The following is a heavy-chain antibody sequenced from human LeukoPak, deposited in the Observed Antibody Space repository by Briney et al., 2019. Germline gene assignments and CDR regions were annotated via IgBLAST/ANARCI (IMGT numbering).Heavy chain of an antibody. D-gene: IGHD4-17*01. V-gene: IGHV1-18*01. CDR3: ARRGGKNYGDYVVYDKYMDG. CDR2: VGAYNGGT. CDR1: GYTYSSYG. Sequence: SVKVSCKSSGYTYSSYGISWVRLRHAPGQELMGWVGAYNGGTHYAQKFQGRVTMTTETSTSTAYMELRSLRSDDTAVYYCARRGGKNYGDYVVYDKYMDGWGKGTTVTVSS. J-gene: IGHJ6*03.